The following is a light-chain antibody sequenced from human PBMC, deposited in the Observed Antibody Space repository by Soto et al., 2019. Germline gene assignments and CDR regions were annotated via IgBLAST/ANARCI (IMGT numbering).Light chain of an antibody. Sequence: QSVLTQPPSASWTPGQRVTISCSGRSSNIGTYNVYWYQQLPGTTPRLLIYRNDQRPSGVPDRFSGSKSGTSASLAIDGLRTEEEADYYCAVWDDRLHCMFGGGTKLTVL. CDR2: RND. CDR3: AVWDDRLHCM. V-gene: IGLV1-47*01. CDR1: SSNIGTYN. J-gene: IGLJ3*02.